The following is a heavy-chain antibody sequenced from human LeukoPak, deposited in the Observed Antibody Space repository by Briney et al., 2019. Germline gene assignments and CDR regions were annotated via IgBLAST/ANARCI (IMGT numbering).Heavy chain of an antibody. CDR3: ATIVGALGYFDY. CDR1: GYTFTSYH. D-gene: IGHD1-26*01. Sequence: ASVKVSCKASGYTFTSYHMHWVRQAPGQGLEWMGIINPSGGSTSYAQKFQGRVTMTRDMSTSTVYMELSSLRSEDTAVYYCATIVGALGYFDYWGQGTLVTVSS. CDR2: INPSGGST. J-gene: IGHJ4*02. V-gene: IGHV1-46*01.